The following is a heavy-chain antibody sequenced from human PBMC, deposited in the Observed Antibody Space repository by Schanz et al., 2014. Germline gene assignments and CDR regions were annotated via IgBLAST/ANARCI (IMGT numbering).Heavy chain of an antibody. D-gene: IGHD6-19*01. CDR1: GYTFTGHH. V-gene: IGHV1-2*04. J-gene: IGHJ2*01. CDR2: ITKSGDR. CDR3: ARLSVAGRPHVNYWYFDL. Sequence: QVQLVQSGAEVKKPGASVKVSCKASGYTFTGHHMHWVRQAPGQGLEWMGWITKSGDRNYAQKFQGWVTMTRDTSISTAYMEVSRLKSDDTAVYYCARLSVAGRPHVNYWYFDLWGRGTLVTVSS.